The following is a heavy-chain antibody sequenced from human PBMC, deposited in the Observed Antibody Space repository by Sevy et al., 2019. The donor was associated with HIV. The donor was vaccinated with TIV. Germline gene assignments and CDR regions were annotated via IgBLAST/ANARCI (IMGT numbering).Heavy chain of an antibody. V-gene: IGHV3-15*01. D-gene: IGHD4-17*01. CDR3: TTAREYGDYKGGFDY. J-gene: IGHJ4*02. CDR1: GFTFTNAG. CDR2: IRSNIDGGTR. Sequence: GGCLRLSCAASGFTFTNAGMGWVRQAPGKGLEWVGRIRSNIDGGTRDDAAPLKGRFTISRDDSKNTIYLQMNILQSADTAVYYCTTAREYGDYKGGFDYWGQGTLVTVSS.